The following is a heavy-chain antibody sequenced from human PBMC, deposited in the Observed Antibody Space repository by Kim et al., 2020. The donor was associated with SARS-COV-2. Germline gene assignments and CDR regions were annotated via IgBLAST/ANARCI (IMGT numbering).Heavy chain of an antibody. Sequence: YNPSLRSRVTISVDTSKNQFSLKLSSVTAADTAVYYCARVPKRGVVVPNQWGQGTLVTVSS. J-gene: IGHJ4*02. V-gene: IGHV4-39*07. D-gene: IGHD2-15*01. CDR3: ARVPKRGVVVPNQ.